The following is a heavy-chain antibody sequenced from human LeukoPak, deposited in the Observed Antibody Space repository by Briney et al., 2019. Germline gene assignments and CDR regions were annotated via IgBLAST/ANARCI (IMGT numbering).Heavy chain of an antibody. J-gene: IGHJ6*02. D-gene: IGHD1-1*01. Sequence: ASVKVSCKVSGYIFTELSMHWVRQATGQGLEWMGWMNPNSGNTGYAQKFQGRVTMTRNTSISTAYMELSSLRSEDTAVYYCARARKIGTTSPYYYYYGMDVWGQGTTVTVSS. V-gene: IGHV1-8*01. CDR3: ARARKIGTTSPYYYYYGMDV. CDR1: GYIFTELS. CDR2: MNPNSGNT.